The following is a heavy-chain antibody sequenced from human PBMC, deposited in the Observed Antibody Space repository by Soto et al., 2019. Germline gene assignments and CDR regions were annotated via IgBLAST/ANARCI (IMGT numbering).Heavy chain of an antibody. CDR3: ARDQGSGHNDYYYYGMDV. CDR1: GGSVSSGSYY. D-gene: IGHD6-19*01. J-gene: IGHJ6*02. V-gene: IGHV4-61*01. CDR2: IYYSGST. Sequence: SETLSLTCTVSGGSVSSGSYYWSWIRQPPGKGLEWIGYIYYSGSTNYNPSLKSRVTISVDTSKNQFSLKLSSVTAADTAVYYCARDQGSGHNDYYYYGMDVWGQGTTVTVSS.